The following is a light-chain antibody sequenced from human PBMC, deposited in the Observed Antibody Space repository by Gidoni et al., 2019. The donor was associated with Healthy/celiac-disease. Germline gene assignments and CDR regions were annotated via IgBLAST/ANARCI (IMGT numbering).Light chain of an antibody. J-gene: IGKJ3*01. CDR2: GAS. V-gene: IGKV3D-15*01. Sequence: EIVMTKSPATLSVSPGERATLSCRASQSVSSNLAWYQQKPGQAPRLLIYGASIRATGIPARFSGSGSGTEFTLTISSLQSEDFAVYYCQQYNNWPPIFTFGPGTKVDIK. CDR3: QQYNNWPPIFT. CDR1: QSVSSN.